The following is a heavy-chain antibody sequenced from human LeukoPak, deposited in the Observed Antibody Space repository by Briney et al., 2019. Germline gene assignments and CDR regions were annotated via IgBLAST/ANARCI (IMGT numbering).Heavy chain of an antibody. CDR3: VRDGGVSGYDLLDY. CDR2: INQDGSEE. Sequence: GGSLRLSCAASGFTFSSYAMTWVRQAPGKGLEWVAHINQDGSEEHYMDSVKARFTISRDNAKNSLSLQMNSLRAEDTAVYYCVRDGGVSGYDLLDYWGQGTLVTVSS. J-gene: IGHJ4*02. V-gene: IGHV3-7*01. D-gene: IGHD5-12*01. CDR1: GFTFSSYA.